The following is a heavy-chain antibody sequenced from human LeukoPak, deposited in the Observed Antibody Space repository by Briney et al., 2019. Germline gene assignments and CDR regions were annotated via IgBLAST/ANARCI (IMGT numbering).Heavy chain of an antibody. J-gene: IGHJ5*01. Sequence: ASVKVSCKASGYTFTSYYMHWVRQAPGQGLEWMGIINPSGGSTSYAQKFQGRVTMTRDMSTSTVYMELSSLRSEDTAVYYCARVLMVATMIGPLDSWGQGTLVIVSS. CDR2: INPSGGST. D-gene: IGHD5-12*01. CDR1: GYTFTSYY. V-gene: IGHV1-46*01. CDR3: ARVLMVATMIGPLDS.